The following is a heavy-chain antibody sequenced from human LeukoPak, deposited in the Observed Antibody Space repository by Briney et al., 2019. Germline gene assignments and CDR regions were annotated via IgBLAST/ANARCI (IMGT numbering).Heavy chain of an antibody. D-gene: IGHD3-10*02. Sequence: GGSLRLSCTPSGFTFADYAIGWVRQAPGKGLEWVSYISSSGSTIYYADSVKGRFTISRDNAKNSLYLQMNSLRAEDTAVYYCAELGITMIGGVWGKGTTVTISS. J-gene: IGHJ6*04. CDR3: AELGITMIGGV. V-gene: IGHV3-48*03. CDR2: ISSSGSTI. CDR1: GFTFADYA.